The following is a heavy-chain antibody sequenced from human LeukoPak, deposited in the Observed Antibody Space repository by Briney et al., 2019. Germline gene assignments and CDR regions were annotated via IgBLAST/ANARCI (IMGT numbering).Heavy chain of an antibody. J-gene: IGHJ4*02. CDR3: ARDDRSPPYYASGSHPIFDC. CDR1: GFTFSRYA. CDR2: ISYGGTNK. Sequence: PGGSLRLSCAASGFTFSRYAMHWVRQAPGKGLEWVAVISYGGTNKYYADSVKGRFTISRDNSKNTLYLLMDSLRAEDTAVYYCARDDRSPPYYASGSHPIFDCWGQGTLVTVSS. D-gene: IGHD3-10*01. V-gene: IGHV3-30-3*01.